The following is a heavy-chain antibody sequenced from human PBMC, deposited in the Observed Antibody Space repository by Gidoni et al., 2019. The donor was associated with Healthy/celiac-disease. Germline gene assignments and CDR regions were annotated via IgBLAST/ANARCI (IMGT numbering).Heavy chain of an antibody. V-gene: IGHV3-20*04. CDR1: GFTFDDYG. Sequence: EVQLVESGGGVVRPGGSLSLPCAASGFTFDDYGMSWFRQAPGKGLEWVSGINWNGGSTGYADSVKGRFTISRDNAKNSLYLQMNSLRAEDTALYYCAREMYQPLPHYYFDYWGQGTLVTVSS. CDR2: INWNGGST. CDR3: AREMYQPLPHYYFDY. D-gene: IGHD2-2*01. J-gene: IGHJ4*02.